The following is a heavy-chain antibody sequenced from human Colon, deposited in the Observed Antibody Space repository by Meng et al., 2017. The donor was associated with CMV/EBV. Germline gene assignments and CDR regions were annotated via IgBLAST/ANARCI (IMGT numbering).Heavy chain of an antibody. CDR3: AKDYRKRFWPENFDY. CDR2: IRHDGDSK. V-gene: IGHV3-30*02. D-gene: IGHD3-3*01. J-gene: IGHJ4*02. Sequence: GESLKISCAASGFSFSSGGTHWVRQAPGKGLEWVAFIRHDGDSKWYADSVKGRFTISRDNSKNTLYLQMNSLRPDDTAVYYCAKDYRKRFWPENFDYWGQGTLVTVSS. CDR1: GFSFSSGG.